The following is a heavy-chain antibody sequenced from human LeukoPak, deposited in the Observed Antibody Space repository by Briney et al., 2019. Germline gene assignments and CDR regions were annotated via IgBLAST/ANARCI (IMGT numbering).Heavy chain of an antibody. CDR2: ISYDGSNK. D-gene: IGHD3-9*01. CDR1: GFTFSSYA. J-gene: IGHJ6*02. Sequence: GGSLRLSCAASGFTFSSYAMHWVRQAPGKGLEWVAVISYDGSNKYYADSVKGRSTTSRDNSKNTLYLQMNSLRAEDTAVYYCARDRILTSRYGMDVWGQGTTVTVSS. V-gene: IGHV3-30*04. CDR3: ARDRILTSRYGMDV.